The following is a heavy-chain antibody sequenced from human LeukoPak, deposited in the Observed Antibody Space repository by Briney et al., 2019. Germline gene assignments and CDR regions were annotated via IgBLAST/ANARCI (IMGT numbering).Heavy chain of an antibody. J-gene: IGHJ6*03. CDR3: ARGNYYYYMGV. CDR2: IYYSGST. CDR1: GGSISSSSYY. V-gene: IGHV4-39*01. Sequence: SETLSLTCTVSGGSISSSSYYWGWIRQPPGKGLEWIGSIYYSGSTYYNPSLKSRVTISVDTSKNQFSLKLSSVTAADTAVYYCARGNYYYYMGVWGKGTTVTVSS.